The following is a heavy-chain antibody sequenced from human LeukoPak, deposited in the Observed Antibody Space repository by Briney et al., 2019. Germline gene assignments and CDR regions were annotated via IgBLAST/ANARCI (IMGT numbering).Heavy chain of an antibody. CDR2: ISGSGGST. V-gene: IGHV3-23*01. D-gene: IGHD2-2*01. J-gene: IGHJ3*02. Sequence: PGGSLRLSCVASGFTFYNYALSWVRQAPGKGLEWVSAISGSGGSTYFADSVKGRFTISRDNSKNTLYLQMNSLSAEDTAIYYCARGLGSSTSRHTFDIWGQGTMVTVSS. CDR3: ARGLGSSTSRHTFDI. CDR1: GFTFYNYA.